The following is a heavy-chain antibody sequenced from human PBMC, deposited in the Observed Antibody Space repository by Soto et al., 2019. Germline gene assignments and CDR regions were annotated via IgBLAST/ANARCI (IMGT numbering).Heavy chain of an antibody. V-gene: IGHV1-2*02. CDR3: ARDFTTRSYGVDV. J-gene: IGHJ6*02. Sequence: ASVKVSCKASGYTFTGAYIHSVRQAPGQGLEWMGCINPNSGGTEFAQKFQGRVTVTRDTSITTVYMEMNRLRSDDTGVYYCARDFTTRSYGVDVWGQGTAVTVSS. CDR2: INPNSGGT. D-gene: IGHD3-10*01. CDR1: GYTFTGAY.